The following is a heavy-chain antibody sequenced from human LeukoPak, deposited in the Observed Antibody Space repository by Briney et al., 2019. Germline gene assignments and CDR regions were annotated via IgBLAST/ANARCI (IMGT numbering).Heavy chain of an antibody. CDR3: ARDSPFGVVRRAFDI. D-gene: IGHD3-3*01. J-gene: IGHJ3*02. V-gene: IGHV4-39*07. CDR1: GGSISSSSYY. Sequence: SETLSLTCTVSGGSISSSSYYWGWIRQPPGKGLEWIGSIYYSGSTYYNPSLKSRVTISVDTSKNQFSLKLSSVTAADTAVYYCARDSPFGVVRRAFDIWGQGTMVTVSS. CDR2: IYYSGST.